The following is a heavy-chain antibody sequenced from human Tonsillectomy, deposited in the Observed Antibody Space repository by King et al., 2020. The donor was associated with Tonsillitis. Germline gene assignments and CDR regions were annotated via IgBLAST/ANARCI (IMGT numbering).Heavy chain of an antibody. V-gene: IGHV3-23*04. J-gene: IGHJ4*02. CDR3: AKDRYGDYDPTTFDY. D-gene: IGHD4-17*01. Sequence: DVQLVESGGGLVQPGGSMRLSCAASGFTFSSYAMNWVRQAPGKGLEWVSAISGSSGSTYYADSVKGRFTISRDNSKNTLYLQMNSLRAEDTAVYYCAKDRYGDYDPTTFDYWGQGTLVTVSS. CDR1: GFTFSSYA. CDR2: ISGSSGST.